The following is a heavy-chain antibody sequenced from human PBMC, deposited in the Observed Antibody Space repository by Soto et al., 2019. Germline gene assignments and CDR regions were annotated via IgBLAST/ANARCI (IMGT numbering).Heavy chain of an antibody. J-gene: IGHJ6*02. CDR2: ISWNSGSI. Sequence: GGSLRLSCAASGFTFDDYAMHWVRQAPGKGLEWVSGISWNSGSIGYADSVKGRFTISRDNAKNSLYLQMNSLRAEDTALYYCATDMAIRPPYYGMDVWGRGTTVTVAS. CDR3: ATDMAIRPPYYGMDV. D-gene: IGHD3-16*01. CDR1: GFTFDDYA. V-gene: IGHV3-9*01.